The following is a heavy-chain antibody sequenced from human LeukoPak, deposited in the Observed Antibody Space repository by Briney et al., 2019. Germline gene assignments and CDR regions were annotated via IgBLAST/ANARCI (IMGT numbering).Heavy chain of an antibody. J-gene: IGHJ5*02. D-gene: IGHD1-1*01. V-gene: IGHV4-59*01. CDR3: AREGTAGSNLNWFDP. CDR2: ISYSGST. CDR1: GGSTSSYY. Sequence: PSETLSLTCTVSGGSTSSYYWSWIRQPPGKGLEWIAYISYSGSTNFNPSLKSRVTISVDTSKNQFSLKLSSVTAADTAVYYCAREGTAGSNLNWFDPWGQGTLVTVSS.